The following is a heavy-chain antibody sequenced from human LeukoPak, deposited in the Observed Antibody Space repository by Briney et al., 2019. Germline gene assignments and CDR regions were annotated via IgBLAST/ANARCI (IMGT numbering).Heavy chain of an antibody. D-gene: IGHD3-10*01. CDR3: ARVIGPFPGSYTIGY. CDR1: GFTFNNYW. CDR2: INTDGSIT. V-gene: IGHV3-74*01. J-gene: IGHJ4*02. Sequence: GGSLRLSCAASGFTFNNYWMHWVRQAPGKGLVWVSCINTDGSITTYADSVKGRFTISRDNAKNTLYLQMNSLRAEDTAVYYCARVIGPFPGSYTIGYWGQGTLVTVSS.